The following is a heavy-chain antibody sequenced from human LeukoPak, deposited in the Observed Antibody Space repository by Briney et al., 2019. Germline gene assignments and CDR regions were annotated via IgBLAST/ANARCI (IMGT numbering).Heavy chain of an antibody. CDR3: ARDVQKRLRLGELPHAFDL. J-gene: IGHJ3*01. Sequence: SETLSLTCTVSGGSISSSSHYWGWIRQPPGKGLEWIGSIYYSGSTYYNPSLKSRVTISVDTSKNQFSLKLSSVTAADTAVYYCARDVQKRLRLGELPHAFDLWGQGTMVTVSS. CDR2: IYYSGST. D-gene: IGHD3-16*01. CDR1: GGSISSSSHY. V-gene: IGHV4-39*07.